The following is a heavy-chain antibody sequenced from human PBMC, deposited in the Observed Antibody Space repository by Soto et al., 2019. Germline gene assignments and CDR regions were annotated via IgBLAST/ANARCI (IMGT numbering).Heavy chain of an antibody. CDR2: ISYDGSNK. CDR1: GFTFSSYG. CDR3: AKDPRGFGELGSYGMDV. J-gene: IGHJ6*02. Sequence: GGSLRLSCAASGFTFSSYGMHWVRQAPGKGLEWVAVISYDGSNKYYADYVKGRFTISRDNSKNTLYLQMNSLRAEDTAVYYCAKDPRGFGELGSYGMDVWGQGTTVTVSS. D-gene: IGHD3-10*01. V-gene: IGHV3-30*18.